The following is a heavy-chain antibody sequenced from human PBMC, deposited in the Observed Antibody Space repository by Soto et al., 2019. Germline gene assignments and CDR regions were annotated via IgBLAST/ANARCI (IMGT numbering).Heavy chain of an antibody. D-gene: IGHD6-25*01. CDR1: GYTFTDYH. J-gene: IGHJ5*02. CDR3: AREGGSETLQPSYNWFDT. CDR2: INANNGGA. V-gene: IGHV1-2*02. Sequence: QVQLVQSGAEVKKPGASVKVSCKASGYTFTDYHIHWVRQAPGQGLEFMGWINANNGGAGSAQQFQGRVTVTRDTSIITVYMELSNLRSDYTAVYYCAREGGSETLQPSYNWFDTWGQGTLVTVSS.